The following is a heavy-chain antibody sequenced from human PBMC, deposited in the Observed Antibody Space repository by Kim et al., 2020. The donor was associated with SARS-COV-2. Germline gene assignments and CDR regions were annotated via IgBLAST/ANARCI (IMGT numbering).Heavy chain of an antibody. D-gene: IGHD3-10*01. J-gene: IGHJ4*02. V-gene: IGHV3-23*01. CDR2: ISPRGANK. CDR3: AKDRHYLWFGEV. CDR1: GFNFSSSA. Sequence: GGSLRLSCAASGFNFSSSALSWVRHAPGAGLEWVSGISPRGANKDYADSVKGRFTISRDNSRNMLFLQMNSLRAEDTAVYYCAKDRHYLWFGEVWGQGT.